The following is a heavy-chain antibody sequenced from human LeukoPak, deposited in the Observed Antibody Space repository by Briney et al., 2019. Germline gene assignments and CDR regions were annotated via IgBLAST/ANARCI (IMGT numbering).Heavy chain of an antibody. J-gene: IGHJ4*02. D-gene: IGHD6-6*01. CDR1: GFTLRNYW. V-gene: IGHV3-74*01. CDR3: ARDRSIASDY. CDR2: INGDGSNT. Sequence: GGSLRLSCAASGFTLRNYWMHWVRQPPGKGLVWVSHINGDGSNTGYADSVKGRFTISRDNAKNTLYLQMNSLRAEDTAVYYCARDRSIASDYWGQGTLVTVSS.